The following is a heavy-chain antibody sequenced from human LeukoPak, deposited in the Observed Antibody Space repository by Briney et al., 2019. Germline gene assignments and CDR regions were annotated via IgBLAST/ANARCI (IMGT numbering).Heavy chain of an antibody. D-gene: IGHD2-8*02. CDR3: AGGSVGLLGYYYYGMDV. CDR1: GYTFTSYA. J-gene: IGHJ6*02. V-gene: IGHV1-3*01. Sequence: GASVKVSCKASGYTFTSYAMHWVRQAPGQRLEWMGWINAGNGSTKYSQKFQGRVTITRDTSASTAYMELSSLRSEDTAVYYCAGGSVGLLGYYYYGMDVWGQGTTVTVSS. CDR2: INAGNGST.